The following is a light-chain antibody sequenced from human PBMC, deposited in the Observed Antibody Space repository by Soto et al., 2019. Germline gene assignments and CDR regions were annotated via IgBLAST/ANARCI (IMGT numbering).Light chain of an antibody. Sequence: IVLTQSPGTLALYPGERATLSCRSSQSVSSSYLAWYQQKPGQAPRLLIYDVSSRATGIPDRFSGSGSGTDFTLTISRLEPEDFAVYYCQQYGSSPTFGQGTKVEIK. CDR2: DVS. V-gene: IGKV3-20*01. J-gene: IGKJ1*01. CDR3: QQYGSSPT. CDR1: QSVSSSY.